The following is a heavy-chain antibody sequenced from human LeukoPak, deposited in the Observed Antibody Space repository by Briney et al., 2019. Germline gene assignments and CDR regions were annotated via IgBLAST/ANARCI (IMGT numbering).Heavy chain of an antibody. V-gene: IGHV4-39*07. CDR2: IHYSGST. CDR3: ARGYCSGGSCYSYYYYNYMDV. D-gene: IGHD2-15*01. J-gene: IGHJ6*03. Sequence: SETLSLTCTVSGGSISSSSYYWGWIRQPPGKGLEWIGSIHYSGSTNYNPSLKSRVTISVDTAKNQFSLKLSSVTAADTAVYYCARGYCSGGSCYSYYYYNYMDVWGKGTTVTVSS. CDR1: GGSISSSSYY.